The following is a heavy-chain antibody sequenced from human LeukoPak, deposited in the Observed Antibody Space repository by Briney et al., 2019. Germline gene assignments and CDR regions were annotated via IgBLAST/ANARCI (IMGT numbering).Heavy chain of an antibody. J-gene: IGHJ4*02. CDR1: GSSFSRHW. CDR2: IKQDGSET. V-gene: IGHV3-7*01. Sequence: GGSLRLSCAGSGSSFSRHWMSWVRQAPGKGLEWVANIKQDGSETFYVDSVKGRFTVSRDDAKNSLYLQMSSLRAEDTAIYYCARLYNTGCYGGPDYWGQGTLVAVSS. CDR3: ARLYNTGCYGGPDY. D-gene: IGHD6-19*01.